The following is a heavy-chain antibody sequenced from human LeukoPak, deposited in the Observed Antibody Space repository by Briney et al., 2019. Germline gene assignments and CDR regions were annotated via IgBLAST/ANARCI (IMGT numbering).Heavy chain of an antibody. D-gene: IGHD3-22*01. CDR1: GFTFSSYG. V-gene: IGHV3-30*02. CDR2: IWYDGSNK. CDR3: AGSYDTSGYFDY. J-gene: IGHJ4*02. Sequence: GGSLRLSCAASGFTFSSYGMHWVRQAPGKGLEWVAFIWYDGSNKCYADSVKGRLTISRDNSKNTLYLQMNSLRAEDTAVYYCAGSYDTSGYFDYWGQGTLVTVSS.